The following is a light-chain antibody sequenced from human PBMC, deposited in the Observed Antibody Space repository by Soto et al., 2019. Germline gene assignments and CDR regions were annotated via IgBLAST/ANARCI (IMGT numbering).Light chain of an antibody. CDR1: HSISGC. CDR3: QNYTHHSSP. V-gene: IGKV1-5*01. J-gene: IGKJ1*01. Sequence: QSLAAVSASVGDRVTITCRASHSISGCLAWYQQKPGKAPKLLIYNASSLKSGVPSRFSGSGFGTEFTLTISSLQPDDSATYYCQNYTHHSSPFAQGTKVDI. CDR2: NAS.